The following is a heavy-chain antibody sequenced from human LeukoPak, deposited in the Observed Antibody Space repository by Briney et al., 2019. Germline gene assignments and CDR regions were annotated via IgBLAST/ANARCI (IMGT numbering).Heavy chain of an antibody. CDR3: ARAPYTSGFYFFDP. CDR2: VYYSGST. Sequence: SETLSLTCTVSGGSISSYYWSWIRQPPGKGLEWIGYVYYSGSTTYNPSLKSRVNISVDTSKNQFSLKLSSVTAADTAVYYCARAPYTSGFYFFDPWGQGTLVTVSS. J-gene: IGHJ5*02. V-gene: IGHV4-59*13. D-gene: IGHD3-22*01. CDR1: GGSISSYY.